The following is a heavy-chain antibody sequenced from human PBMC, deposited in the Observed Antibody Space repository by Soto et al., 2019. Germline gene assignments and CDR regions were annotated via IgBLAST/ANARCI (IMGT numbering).Heavy chain of an antibody. V-gene: IGHV4-34*01. J-gene: IGHJ3*02. CDR3: ARAVLKSRRGLLIDRGCDI. Sequence: QVQLQQWGAGLLKPSETLSLTCAVYGGSFSGYYWSWIRKPPGKGLEWIGEINHSGSTNYNPSLKRRVTISLDASKKQFALRLSSVTAADTAVYYCARAVLKSRRGLLIDRGCDIWGQGTMVTVSS. CDR2: INHSGST. D-gene: IGHD3-22*01. CDR1: GGSFSGYY.